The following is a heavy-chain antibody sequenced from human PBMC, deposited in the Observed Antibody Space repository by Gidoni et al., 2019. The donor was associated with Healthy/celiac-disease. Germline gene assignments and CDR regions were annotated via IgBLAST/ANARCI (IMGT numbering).Heavy chain of an antibody. CDR2: IYSSGRT. D-gene: IGHD3-10*01. J-gene: IGHJ4*02. CDR1: AGSISSSSSY. V-gene: IGHV4-39*01. CDR3: ARLGYGSGEWDY. Sequence: QLHLQDSGPGLVQPSETLSLPCPVSAGSISSSSSYCGWIRPPPGKGMEWIGSIYSSGRTDYNPCLKGRVTISVETSKNQFSLKLSSVTAADTAVYYCARLGYGSGEWDYWGQGTLVTVSS.